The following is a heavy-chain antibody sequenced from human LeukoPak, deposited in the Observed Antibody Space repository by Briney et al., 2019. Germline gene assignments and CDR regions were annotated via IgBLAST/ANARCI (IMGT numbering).Heavy chain of an antibody. CDR2: ISGYNGNT. Sequence: ASVKVSCKASGYSFTNYGISWVRQAPGQGLEWMGWISGYNGNTNYAQKFQGRVTMTTDTSTTIAYMDLRSLRSDDTAVYYCARDSWRWQQSQNDAFDIWGQGTLVTVSS. D-gene: IGHD5-24*01. CDR1: GYSFTNYG. J-gene: IGHJ3*02. V-gene: IGHV1-18*01. CDR3: ARDSWRWQQSQNDAFDI.